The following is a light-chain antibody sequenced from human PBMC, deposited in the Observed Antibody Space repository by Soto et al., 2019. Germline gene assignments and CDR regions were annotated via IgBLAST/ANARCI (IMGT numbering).Light chain of an antibody. CDR3: CPYAVSLIYV. J-gene: IGLJ1*01. V-gene: IGLV2-23*02. Sequence: QSVLAQPASVFGSPGQSMTVSCTGTSSDIGDYNFVSWYQQVPGKAPKLIIYEVTKRPSGVSPRFSGSKSGNTASLTISGLRAEDEGDYYCCPYAVSLIYVFGSGTKVTV. CDR2: EVT. CDR1: SSDIGDYNF.